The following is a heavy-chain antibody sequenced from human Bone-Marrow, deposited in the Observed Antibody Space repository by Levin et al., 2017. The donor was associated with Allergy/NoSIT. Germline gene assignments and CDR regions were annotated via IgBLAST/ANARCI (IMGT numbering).Heavy chain of an antibody. CDR2: IKSKSDGGAI. CDR1: GISFRNAW. D-gene: IGHD2-21*02. CDR3: TSVGTLTALYTD. Sequence: GESLKISCVASGISFRNAWMSWVRQGPGKGPEWVGRIKSKSDGGAIDYAAPLKGRFIISRDDSKNTVYLQMNSLKTEDTGIYYCTSVGTLTALYTDWGQGTLVTVSS. V-gene: IGHV3-15*01. J-gene: IGHJ4*02.